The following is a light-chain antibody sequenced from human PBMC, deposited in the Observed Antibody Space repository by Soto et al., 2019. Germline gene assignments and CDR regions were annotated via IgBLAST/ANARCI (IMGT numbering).Light chain of an antibody. V-gene: IGKV3-11*01. J-gene: IGKJ1*01. CDR1: QSVSSY. CDR2: DAS. Sequence: EIVLTQSPATLSLSPGERATLSCRASQSVSSYLAWYQQKPGQAPRLLIYDASNRATGIPARFSGSGSGPDFTLTISSLEPEDFAVYYCQQRSNLWTFGQGTKVEIK. CDR3: QQRSNLWT.